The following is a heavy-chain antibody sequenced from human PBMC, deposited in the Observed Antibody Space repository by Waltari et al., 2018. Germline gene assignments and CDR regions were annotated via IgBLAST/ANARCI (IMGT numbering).Heavy chain of an antibody. Sequence: QVQLVQSGAEVRKPGASVKVSCKTSGYTFTDSYIHWVRQAPGQGLEWMGRMNPNNNYPIYEQKFQGRVTMTRDTSITTAYMELSSLTSDHTALYYCVTQRPWEDYWGQGTRVTVSP. CDR1: GYTFTDSY. V-gene: IGHV1-2*06. J-gene: IGHJ4*02. D-gene: IGHD1-26*01. CDR3: VTQRPWEDY. CDR2: MNPNNNYP.